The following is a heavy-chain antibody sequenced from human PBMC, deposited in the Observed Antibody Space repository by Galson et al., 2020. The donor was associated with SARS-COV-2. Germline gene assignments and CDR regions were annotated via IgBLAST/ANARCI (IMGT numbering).Heavy chain of an antibody. D-gene: IGHD4-4*01. CDR1: GFTFSDYG. CDR2: IRNDGSDK. J-gene: IGHJ4*02. V-gene: IGHV3-30*02. Sequence: GGSLRLSCTASGFTFSDYGMHWVRQAPGKGLEWVAFIRNDGSDKYYADSVKGRFTISRDSSKSTLYLQMNSLRPDDTAVYYCAKELSTGGQGTLVTVS. CDR3: AKELST.